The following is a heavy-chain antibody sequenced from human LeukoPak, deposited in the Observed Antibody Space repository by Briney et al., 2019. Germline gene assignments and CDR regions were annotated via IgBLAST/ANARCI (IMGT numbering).Heavy chain of an antibody. CDR3: ATEGGGFSSTWYMWDN. CDR2: IYAGGGT. CDR1: GFSVGNNY. V-gene: IGHV3-66*01. D-gene: IGHD6-13*01. Sequence: GGSLRLSFTASGFSVGNNYMSWVRQSPGRGLEWVSVIYAGGGTFYSDSVKGRFTVSRDDSRNTVHLQMNSLRADDTAVYYCATEGGGFSSTWYMWDNWGQGTLVTVSS. J-gene: IGHJ4*02.